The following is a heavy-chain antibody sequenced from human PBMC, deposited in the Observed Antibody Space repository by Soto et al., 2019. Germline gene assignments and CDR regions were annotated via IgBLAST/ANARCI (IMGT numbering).Heavy chain of an antibody. J-gene: IGHJ4*02. CDR2: INHSGST. CDR3: ARRKGYYGSGSYVGY. D-gene: IGHD3-10*01. CDR1: GGSFSGYY. V-gene: IGHV4-34*01. Sequence: QVQLQQWGAGLLKPSETLSLTCAVYGGSFSGYYWSWIRQPPGKGLEWIGEINHSGSTNYNPSLKSRVTISVDTSKNQFSLKLSSVTAADTAVYYCARRKGYYGSGSYVGYWGQGTLVTVSS.